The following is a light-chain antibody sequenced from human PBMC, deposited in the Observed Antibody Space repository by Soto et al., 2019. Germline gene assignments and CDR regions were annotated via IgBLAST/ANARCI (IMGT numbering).Light chain of an antibody. J-gene: IGKJ1*01. CDR1: QSINTF. V-gene: IGKV1-39*01. Sequence: DIQMTQSPSSLSASVGYRVTMTCLASQSINTFLNWYQQRPGKAPNLLIYGASNLQSGVPSRFSGSGSGTDFTLTISSLQPEDFATYYCQQTYTSRPWTFGRGTKVDIK. CDR2: GAS. CDR3: QQTYTSRPWT.